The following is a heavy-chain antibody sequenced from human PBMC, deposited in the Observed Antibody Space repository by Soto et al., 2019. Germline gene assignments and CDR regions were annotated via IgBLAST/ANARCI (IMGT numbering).Heavy chain of an antibody. CDR1: GFSFSDHS. J-gene: IGHJ4*02. D-gene: IGHD2-8*01. V-gene: IGHV3-30-3*01. Sequence: QVQLMESGGGVVQPGGSLRLSYVSSGFSFSDHSMHWFRQAPGKGLEWVAVTSSDGGIEIYADSVKGQFTISRDNSKNTLYLQMNSLTVEDTAIYYCAREVVTTKWFFDNWGQGILVTVSS. CDR3: AREVVTTKWFFDN. CDR2: TSSDGGIE.